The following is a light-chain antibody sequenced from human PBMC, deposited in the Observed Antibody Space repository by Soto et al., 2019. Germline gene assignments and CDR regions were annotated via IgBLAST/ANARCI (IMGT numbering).Light chain of an antibody. V-gene: IGKV3-11*01. CDR3: QQRSNWPLT. Sequence: ENFFSQSPAPPFFFSRGKGPPSLRASQSVSSYLAWYQQKPGQAPRLLIYDASNRATGIPARFSGSGSGTDFTLTISSLEPEDFAVYYCQQRSNWPLTFGGGTKVDIK. J-gene: IGKJ4*01. CDR1: QSVSSY. CDR2: DAS.